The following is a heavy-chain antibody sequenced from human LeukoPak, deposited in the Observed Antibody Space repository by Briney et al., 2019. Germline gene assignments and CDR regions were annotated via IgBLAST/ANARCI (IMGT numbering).Heavy chain of an antibody. CDR1: GFSFSSYW. J-gene: IGHJ6*03. CDR3: ARLSAYYYGSYFYYYMDV. CDR2: IRQGESER. V-gene: IGHV3-7*01. Sequence: GGSLRLSCEGSGFSFSSYWMTWVRQLPGKGPEWVANIRQGESERYFADSVKGRFTISRDNAKKSVYLHMSSLRAEDTVLYYCARLSAYYYGSYFYYYMDVWGKGTTVTVSS. D-gene: IGHD3-10*01.